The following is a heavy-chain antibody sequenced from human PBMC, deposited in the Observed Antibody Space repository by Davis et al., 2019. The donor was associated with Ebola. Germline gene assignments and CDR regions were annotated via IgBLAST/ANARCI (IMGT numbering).Heavy chain of an antibody. CDR3: ARDLGIAVAGTGDY. CDR2: MNPNSGNT. J-gene: IGHJ4*02. Sequence: ASVKVSCKASGYTFTSYDINWVRQATGQGLEWMGWMNPNSGNTGYAQKFQGRVTMTRNTSVSTAYMELSSLRSEDTAVYYCARDLGIAVAGTGDYWGQGTLVTVSS. V-gene: IGHV1-8*01. CDR1: GYTFTSYD. D-gene: IGHD6-19*01.